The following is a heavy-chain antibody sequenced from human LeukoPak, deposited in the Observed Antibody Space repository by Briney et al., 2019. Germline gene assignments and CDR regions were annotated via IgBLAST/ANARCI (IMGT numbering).Heavy chain of an antibody. CDR1: GFTFSTYT. J-gene: IGHJ4*02. Sequence: GGSLRLSCAASGFTFSTYTMNWVRQAPGKGLEWVSSICSGSSYIYYADSVKGRFTISRDNANNSLYLQMNSLRADDTAVYYCARVGGGSYSSDFWGQGTLVTVSS. V-gene: IGHV3-21*01. D-gene: IGHD1-26*01. CDR2: ICSGSSYI. CDR3: ARVGGGSYSSDF.